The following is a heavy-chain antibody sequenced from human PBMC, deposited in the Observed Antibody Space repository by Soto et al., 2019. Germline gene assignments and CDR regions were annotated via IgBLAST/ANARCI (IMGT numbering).Heavy chain of an antibody. CDR2: INHSGST. V-gene: IGHV4-34*01. CDR1: GGSFSGYY. D-gene: IGHD4-17*01. CDR3: ARRATVTTYAFDI. Sequence: PSETLSLTCAVYGGSFSGYYWSWIRQPPGKGLEWIGEINHSGSTNYNPSLKSRVTISVDTSKNPFSLKLSSVTAADTAVYYCARRATVTTYAFDIWGQGTMVTVSS. J-gene: IGHJ3*02.